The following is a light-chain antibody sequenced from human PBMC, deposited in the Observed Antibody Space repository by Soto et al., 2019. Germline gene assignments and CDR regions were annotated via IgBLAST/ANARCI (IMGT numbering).Light chain of an antibody. Sequence: DLQMTQSPSSLSASVGDRVTITCRASQSISSYLNWYQQQPGKAPKLLIYAASSLQSGVPSRFSGSGSGTDFTLTISSLQPEDSATYYCQQSYSTRWTFGQGTKVEIK. CDR1: QSISSY. V-gene: IGKV1-39*01. CDR3: QQSYSTRWT. J-gene: IGKJ1*01. CDR2: AAS.